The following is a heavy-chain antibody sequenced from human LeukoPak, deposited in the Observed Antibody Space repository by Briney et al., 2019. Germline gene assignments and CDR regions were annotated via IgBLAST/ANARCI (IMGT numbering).Heavy chain of an antibody. V-gene: IGHV4-61*01. CDR3: ASPYYDSWSGYYRSDY. D-gene: IGHD3-3*01. CDR2: IYYSGST. Sequence: SETLSLTCTVSGGSVSSGSYYWSWIRQPPGRGLEWIGYIYYSGSTNYNPSLKSRVTISVDTSKNQFSLKLSSVTAADTAVYYCASPYYDSWSGYYRSDYWGQGTLVTVSS. CDR1: GGSVSSGSYY. J-gene: IGHJ4*02.